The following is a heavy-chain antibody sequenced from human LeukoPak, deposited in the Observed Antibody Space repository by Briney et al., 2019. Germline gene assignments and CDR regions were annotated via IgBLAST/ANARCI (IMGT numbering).Heavy chain of an antibody. Sequence: PSETLSLTCTVPGGSISSSSYYWGWIRQPPGKGLEWIGSIYYSGSTYYNPSLKSRVTISVDTSKNQFSLKTSSVTAADTAVDHCARRFGSGYHFQHWGQGTLVTVSS. D-gene: IGHD3-22*01. CDR1: GGSISSSSYY. J-gene: IGHJ1*01. CDR3: ARRFGSGYHFQH. CDR2: IYYSGST. V-gene: IGHV4-39*01.